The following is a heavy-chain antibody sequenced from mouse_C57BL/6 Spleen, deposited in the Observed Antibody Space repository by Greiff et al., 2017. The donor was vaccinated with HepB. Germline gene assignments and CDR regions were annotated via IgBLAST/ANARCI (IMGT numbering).Heavy chain of an antibody. CDR3: ARARGYGNDWYFDV. J-gene: IGHJ1*03. CDR2: ISDGGSYT. V-gene: IGHV5-4*03. D-gene: IGHD2-10*02. CDR1: GFTFSSYA. Sequence: DVMLVESGGGLVKPGGSLKLSCAASGFTFSSYAMSWVRQTPEKRLEWVATISDGGSYTYYPDNVKGRFTISRDNAKNNRYLQMSHLKSEDTAMYYCARARGYGNDWYFDVWGTGTTVTVSS.